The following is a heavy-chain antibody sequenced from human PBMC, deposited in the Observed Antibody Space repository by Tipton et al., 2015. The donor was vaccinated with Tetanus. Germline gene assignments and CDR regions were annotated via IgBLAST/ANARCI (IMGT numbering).Heavy chain of an antibody. Sequence: TLSLTCTVSGDSITSFYWSWIRQPPGKGLEWIGYIFYGGTTNYNPSLKSRVAISMDTSKNQISLKLSSVTAADTAVYYCARRSYCSSSRCFDAFDLWGQGTMVTVSS. J-gene: IGHJ3*01. CDR1: GDSITSFY. V-gene: IGHV4-59*01. D-gene: IGHD2-2*01. CDR3: ARRSYCSSSRCFDAFDL. CDR2: IFYGGTT.